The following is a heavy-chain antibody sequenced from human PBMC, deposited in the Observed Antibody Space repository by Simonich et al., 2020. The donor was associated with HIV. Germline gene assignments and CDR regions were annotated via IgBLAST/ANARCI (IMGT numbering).Heavy chain of an antibody. CDR2: VDPEFGET. J-gene: IGHJ2*01. D-gene: IGHD3-9*01. Sequence: QVQLFQSGAEVKKPGASVKVSCQVSGHSLTDLSMHWVRKTLGKRLEWMGGVDPEFGETIYAQKFQDSVTMTEDTSTDTAYMELSSLRVEDTALYYCATWEVKDDVLTGFSYWFFDLWGRGTLVTVSS. CDR1: GHSLTDLS. CDR3: ATWEVKDDVLTGFSYWFFDL. V-gene: IGHV1-24*01.